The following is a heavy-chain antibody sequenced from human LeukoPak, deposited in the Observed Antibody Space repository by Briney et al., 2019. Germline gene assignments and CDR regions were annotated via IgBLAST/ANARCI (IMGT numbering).Heavy chain of an antibody. D-gene: IGHD4-17*01. CDR1: GGTFSSYT. CDR2: IIPILGIA. Sequence: ASVKVSCKASGGTFSSYTISWVRQAPGQGLEWMGRIIPILGIASYAQKFQGRVTITADKSTSTAYMELSSLRSEDTAVYYCASLKDYGDYGIDYWGQGTLVTVSS. CDR3: ASLKDYGDYGIDY. V-gene: IGHV1-69*02. J-gene: IGHJ4*02.